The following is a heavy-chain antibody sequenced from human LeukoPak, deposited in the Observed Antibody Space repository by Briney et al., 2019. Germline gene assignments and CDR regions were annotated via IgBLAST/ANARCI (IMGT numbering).Heavy chain of an antibody. CDR3: AKDDRYDSSGYDY. Sequence: GGPLRLSCAASGFTFSSYWMHWVRQAPEKGLVWVSGINTDGSSTTYADSVKGRFTISRDNSKNTLYLQMNSLRAEDTAVYYCAKDDRYDSSGYDYWGQGTLVTVSS. J-gene: IGHJ4*02. D-gene: IGHD3-22*01. CDR1: GFTFSSYW. CDR2: INTDGSST. V-gene: IGHV3-74*01.